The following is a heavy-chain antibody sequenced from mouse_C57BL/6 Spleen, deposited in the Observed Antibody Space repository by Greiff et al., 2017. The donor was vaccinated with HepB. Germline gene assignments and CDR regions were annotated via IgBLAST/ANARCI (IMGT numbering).Heavy chain of an antibody. Sequence: QVQLQQSGAELVRPGASVTLSCKASGYTFTDYEMHWVKQTPVHGLEWIGAIDPETGGTAYNQKFKGKAILTADKSSSTAYMELRSLTSEDSAVYYCTSGDGLGYFDYWGQGTTLTVAS. J-gene: IGHJ2*01. V-gene: IGHV1-15*01. CDR3: TSGDGLGYFDY. CDR2: IDPETGGT. CDR1: GYTFTDYE. D-gene: IGHD2-3*01.